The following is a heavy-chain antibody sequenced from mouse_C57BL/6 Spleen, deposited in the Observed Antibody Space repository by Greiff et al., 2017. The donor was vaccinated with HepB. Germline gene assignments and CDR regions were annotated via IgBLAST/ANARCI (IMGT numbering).Heavy chain of an antibody. Sequence: QVQLQQPGAELVMPGASVKLSCKASGYTFTSYWMHWVKQRPGQGLEWIGEIDPSDSYTNYNQKFKGKSTLTVDKSSSTAYMQLSSLTSEDSAVYYCARRGVTAVGSFDYWGQGTTLTVSS. J-gene: IGHJ2*01. D-gene: IGHD1-1*01. CDR1: GYTFTSYW. CDR3: ARRGVTAVGSFDY. CDR2: IDPSDSYT. V-gene: IGHV1-69*01.